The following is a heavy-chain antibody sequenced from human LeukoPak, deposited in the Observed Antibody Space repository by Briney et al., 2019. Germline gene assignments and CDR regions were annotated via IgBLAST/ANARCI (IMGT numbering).Heavy chain of an antibody. CDR3: AKEHSSQSEGGIAAAEYYYYGMDV. J-gene: IGHJ6*02. D-gene: IGHD6-13*01. V-gene: IGHV3-30*18. CDR2: ISYDGSNK. CDR1: GFTFDAYG. Sequence: PGGSLRLSCAASGFTFDAYGMHWVRQAPGKGLEWVAVISYDGSNKYYADSVKGRFTISRDNSKNTLYLQMNSLRAEDTAVYYCAKEHSSQSEGGIAAAEYYYYGMDVWGQGTTVTVSS.